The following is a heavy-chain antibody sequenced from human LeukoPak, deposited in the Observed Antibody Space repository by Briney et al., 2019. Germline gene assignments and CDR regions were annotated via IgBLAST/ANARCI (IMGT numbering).Heavy chain of an antibody. V-gene: IGHV1-2*06. D-gene: IGHD6-13*01. J-gene: IGHJ4*02. CDR2: INPNSGGT. CDR3: ARAAAGTGSRWDY. CDR1: GYTFTGYY. Sequence: ASVKVSCKASGYTFTGYYMHWVRQAPGQGLEWMGRINPNSGGTNYAQKFQGRVTMTRDTSISTAYMELSRLRSDDTAVYYCARAAAGTGSRWDYWGQGTLVTVSS.